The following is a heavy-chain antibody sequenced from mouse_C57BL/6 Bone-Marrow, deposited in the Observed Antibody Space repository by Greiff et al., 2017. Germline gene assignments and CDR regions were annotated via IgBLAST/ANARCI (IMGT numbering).Heavy chain of an antibody. CDR3: VLKGLLRSFSWYFDV. J-gene: IGHJ1*03. CDR1: GYAFSSSW. V-gene: IGHV1-82*01. D-gene: IGHD1-1*01. CDR2: IYPGDGDT. Sequence: QVQLQQSGPELVKPGASVKISCKASGYAFSSSWMNWVKQRPGKGLEWIGRIYPGDGDTNYNGKFKGKATLTADKSSSTAYMQLSSLTSEDSAVYFCVLKGLLRSFSWYFDVWGTGTTVTVSS.